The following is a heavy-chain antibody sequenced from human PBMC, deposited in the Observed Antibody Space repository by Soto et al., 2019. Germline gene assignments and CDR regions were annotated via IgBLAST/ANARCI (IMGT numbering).Heavy chain of an antibody. CDR1: GFTLSNAW. D-gene: IGHD2-8*02. Sequence: GGSLRLSCAASGFTLSNAWINWVRQAPGKGLEWVGRIRSKTSGGTTDFAAPVKGRFAISRDDSKDMVYLQMNSLRTEDTAVYYCTTDSLFTGVLVRFDFWGHGSLVTVSS. CDR2: IRSKTSGGTT. V-gene: IGHV3-15*07. CDR3: TTDSLFTGVLVRFDF. J-gene: IGHJ4*01.